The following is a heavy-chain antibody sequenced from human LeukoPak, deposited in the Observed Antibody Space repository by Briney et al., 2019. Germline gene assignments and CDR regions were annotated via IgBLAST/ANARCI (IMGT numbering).Heavy chain of an antibody. V-gene: IGHV4-39*07. Sequence: PSETLSLTCTVSGGSISSGNYYWSWIRQPAGKGLEWIGSIYHSGNTYYNPSLKSRVTISVDTSKNQFSLKLNSVTAADTAVYYCARAGYGDSDFDYWGQGTLVTVSS. CDR1: GGSISSGNYY. CDR3: ARAGYGDSDFDY. J-gene: IGHJ4*02. CDR2: IYHSGNT. D-gene: IGHD4-17*01.